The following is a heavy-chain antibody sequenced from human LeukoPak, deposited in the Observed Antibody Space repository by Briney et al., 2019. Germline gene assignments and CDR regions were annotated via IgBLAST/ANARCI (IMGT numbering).Heavy chain of an antibody. J-gene: IGHJ4*02. Sequence: GGSLRLSCAASGFTFSNYWMSWVRQAPGKGLEWVANIKQDGSEKNYVDSVKGRFTISRDNAKNSLYLQMNSLRAEDTAVYYCARGFHYYDSSGYPSSLRYWGQGTLVTVSS. CDR3: ARGFHYYDSSGYPSSLRY. CDR2: IKQDGSEK. V-gene: IGHV3-7*01. D-gene: IGHD3-22*01. CDR1: GFTFSNYW.